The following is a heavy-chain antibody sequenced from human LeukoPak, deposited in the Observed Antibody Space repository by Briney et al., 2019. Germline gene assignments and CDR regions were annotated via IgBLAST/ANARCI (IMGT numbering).Heavy chain of an antibody. V-gene: IGHV1-69*04. J-gene: IGHJ6*02. CDR3: ARGDYVVVAAHIYGMDV. CDR1: GGTFSSYA. CDR2: IIPILGIA. Sequence: ASVKVSCKASGGTFSSYAISWVRQAPGQGLEWMGRIIPILGIANYAQKFQGRVTITADKSTSTAYMELSSLRSEDTAVYYCARGDYVVVAAHIYGMDVWGQGTTVTVSS. D-gene: IGHD2-15*01.